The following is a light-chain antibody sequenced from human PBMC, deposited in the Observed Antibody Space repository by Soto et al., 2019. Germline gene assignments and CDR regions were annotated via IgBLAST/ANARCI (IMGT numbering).Light chain of an antibody. CDR3: QQREDWPRA. CDR1: QSVGDY. J-gene: IGKJ4*01. V-gene: IGKV3-11*01. CDR2: DAS. Sequence: EIELTQSPATLSLSPGERATLSCRASQSVGDYLGWYQQKPGQAPRLLIYDASQRATGVPARFSASGSGTDFTLTISSLEPEDFAIYYCQQREDWPRAFGGGTKVEFK.